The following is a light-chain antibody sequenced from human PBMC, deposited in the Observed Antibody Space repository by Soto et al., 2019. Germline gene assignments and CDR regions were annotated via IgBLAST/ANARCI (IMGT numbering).Light chain of an antibody. CDR1: QGVRND. J-gene: IGKJ1*01. CDR3: QQYYSTLRT. Sequence: AIQMTQSPSSLSASIGDRVTITCRASQGVRNDLGWYQQKPGKAPKLLIYAASSLQSGVPSRFSGSGSGTDFTLTISCLQSEDFATYYCQQYYSTLRTFGQGTKV. CDR2: AAS. V-gene: IGKV1-6*01.